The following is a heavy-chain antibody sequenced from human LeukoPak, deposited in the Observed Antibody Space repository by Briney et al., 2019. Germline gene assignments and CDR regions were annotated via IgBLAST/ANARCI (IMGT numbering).Heavy chain of an antibody. CDR3: ARGWPGSRWQTKSVFDY. CDR1: GGSISSYY. CDR2: IYTSGST. V-gene: IGHV4-4*07. D-gene: IGHD6-13*01. J-gene: IGHJ4*02. Sequence: SETLSLTCTASGGSISSYYWSWIRQPAGKGLEWIGRIYTSGSTNYNASLKSRVTMSVDTSKNQFSLKLSSVTAADTAVYYCARGWPGSRWQTKSVFDYWGQGTLVTVSS.